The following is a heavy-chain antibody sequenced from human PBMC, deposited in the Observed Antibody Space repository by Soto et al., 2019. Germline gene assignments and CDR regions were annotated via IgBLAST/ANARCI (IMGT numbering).Heavy chain of an antibody. CDR1: GYTFTSYG. D-gene: IGHD4-17*01. V-gene: IGHV1-18*01. CDR3: SRGDYAEPGGPYDGFDP. CDR2: ISAYNGNP. Sequence: QVQLVQSGADVKKPGASVKVSCKDSGYTFTSYGLSWVRQAPGQGLEWMGWISAYNGNPNYAQKLQGRVTMTTDTSTSTAYMELRSLRSDDTAVYYCSRGDYAEPGGPYDGFDPWGQGTMVTVSS. J-gene: IGHJ5*02.